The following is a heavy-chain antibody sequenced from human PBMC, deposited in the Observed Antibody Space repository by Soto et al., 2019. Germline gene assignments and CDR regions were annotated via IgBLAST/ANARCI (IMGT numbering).Heavy chain of an antibody. CDR1: GFTFSSYA. CDR3: SPTSSSSWFFDY. V-gene: IGHV3-23*01. J-gene: IGHJ4*02. CDR2: ISGSGGST. Sequence: GGSLRLSCAASGFTFSSYAMSWVRQAPGKGLEWVSAISGSGGSTYYADSVKGRFTISRDNSKNTLYLQMNSLRAEDTAVYYCSPTSSSSWFFDYWGQGTLVTVSS. D-gene: IGHD6-6*01.